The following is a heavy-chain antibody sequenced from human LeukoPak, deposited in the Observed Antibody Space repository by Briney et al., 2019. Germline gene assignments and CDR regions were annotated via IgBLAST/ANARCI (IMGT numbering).Heavy chain of an antibody. CDR3: ARRLPGIAVAGVDY. J-gene: IGHJ4*02. CDR2: ISSSSSTI. CDR1: GFTFSSFS. V-gene: IGHV3-48*04. Sequence: GGSLRLSCAASGFTFSSFSMNWVRQAPGKGLEWVSYISSSSSTIYYADSVKGRFTISRDNAKNSLYLQMNSLRAEDTAVYYCARRLPGIAVAGVDYWGQGTLVTVSS. D-gene: IGHD6-19*01.